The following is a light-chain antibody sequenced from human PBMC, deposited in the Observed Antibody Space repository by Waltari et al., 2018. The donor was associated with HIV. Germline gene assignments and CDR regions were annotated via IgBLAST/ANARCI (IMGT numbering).Light chain of an antibody. CDR2: EVS. J-gene: IGLJ2*01. Sequence: QSDLTQPASVSGSPGQSITISCTGTSSDVGGYNYVSWYQQHSGKAPKLMIYEVSNRPSGVSKRFSGSKSGNTASLTISGLQAEDEADYYCTSYASSSSLLFGGGTKLTVL. V-gene: IGLV2-14*01. CDR3: TSYASSSSLL. CDR1: SSDVGGYNY.